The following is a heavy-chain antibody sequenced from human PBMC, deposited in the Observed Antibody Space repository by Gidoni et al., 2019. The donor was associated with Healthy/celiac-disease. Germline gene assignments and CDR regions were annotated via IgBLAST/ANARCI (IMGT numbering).Heavy chain of an antibody. CDR1: GFTFDDYA. CDR3: AKDIGHIAAFDHFDY. J-gene: IGHJ4*02. D-gene: IGHD6-13*01. Sequence: EVQLVESGGGLVQPGRSLRLSCAASGFTFDDYAMHWVRQAPGKGLEWVSGISWNSGSIGYADSVKGRFTISRDNAKNSLYLQMNSLRAEDTALYYCAKDIGHIAAFDHFDYWGQGTLVTVSS. V-gene: IGHV3-9*01. CDR2: ISWNSGSI.